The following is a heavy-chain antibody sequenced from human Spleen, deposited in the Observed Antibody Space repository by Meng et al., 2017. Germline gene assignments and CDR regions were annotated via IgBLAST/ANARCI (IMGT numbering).Heavy chain of an antibody. CDR1: GLSLSTSGMC. V-gene: IGHV2-70*20. J-gene: IGHJ6*02. CDR2: IDWDDDK. D-gene: IGHD2-21*01. CDR3: ARMIGDDDYYYAMDV. Sequence: SGPTLVKPTQTLTLTCTFSGLSLSTSGMCVSWVRQPPGKALEWLALIDWDDDKYYRTSLKTRLTTSKDTSKNQVVLTMTNMDPVDTATYFCARMIGDDDYYYAMDVWGQGTMVTVSS.